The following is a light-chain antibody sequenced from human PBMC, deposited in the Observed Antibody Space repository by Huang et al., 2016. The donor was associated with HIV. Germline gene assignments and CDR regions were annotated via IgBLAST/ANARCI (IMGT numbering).Light chain of an antibody. Sequence: DIQMTQSPSSLSASVGDRVTITCRASQDISNSVAWYQHRPGKDPKRLLYAASKLESGVPSRFSGSGSGTNYTLTISSLQPEDSATYYCQQYYTIRAFGQGTKVEI. CDR2: AAS. CDR1: QDISNS. V-gene: IGKV1-NL1*01. CDR3: QQYYTIRA. J-gene: IGKJ1*01.